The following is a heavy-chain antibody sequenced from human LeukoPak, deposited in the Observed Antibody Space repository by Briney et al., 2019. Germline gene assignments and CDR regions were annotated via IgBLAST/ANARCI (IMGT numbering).Heavy chain of an antibody. D-gene: IGHD2-8*02. CDR1: GFIFSSYA. Sequence: GGSLRLSCAASGFIFSSYAMHWVRQAPGKGLEYVPAISSNGGSTYYANSVKGRFTISRDNSKNTLYLQMGSLRAEDMAVYYCARGTSATEGRYFDYWGQGTLVTVSS. CDR3: ARGTSATEGRYFDY. CDR2: ISSNGGST. V-gene: IGHV3-64*01. J-gene: IGHJ4*02.